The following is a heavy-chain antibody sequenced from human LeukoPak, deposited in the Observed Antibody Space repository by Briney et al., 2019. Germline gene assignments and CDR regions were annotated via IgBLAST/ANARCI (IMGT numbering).Heavy chain of an antibody. J-gene: IGHJ5*02. Sequence: ASVKVSCKASGYTFTSYYMHWVRQAPGQGLEWMGIINPSGGSTSYAQKFQGRVTITADKSTSTAYMELSSLRSEDTAVYYCARRYSGYDFEAWFDPWGQGTLVTVSS. CDR3: ARRYSGYDFEAWFDP. CDR2: INPSGGST. V-gene: IGHV1-46*01. D-gene: IGHD5-12*01. CDR1: GYTFTSYY.